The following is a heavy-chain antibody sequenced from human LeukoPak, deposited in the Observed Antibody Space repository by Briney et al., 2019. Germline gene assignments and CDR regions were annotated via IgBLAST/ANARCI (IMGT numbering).Heavy chain of an antibody. CDR3: ARDGEGRTNFDY. CDR2: MHPNSGDT. CDR1: GYTFTSYG. J-gene: IGHJ4*02. D-gene: IGHD1-14*01. V-gene: IGHV1-2*02. Sequence: ASVKVSCKASGYTFTSYGISWVRQAPGQGLEWMTWMHPNSGDTNYAQKFQGRVTMTWDTSISTAYMELSRQRSDDTAVYYCARDGEGRTNFDYWGQGTLITVSS.